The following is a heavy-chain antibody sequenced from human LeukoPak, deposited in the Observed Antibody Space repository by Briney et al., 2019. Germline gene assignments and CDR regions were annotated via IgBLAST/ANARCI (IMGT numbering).Heavy chain of an antibody. CDR2: IYYSGST. J-gene: IGHJ5*02. V-gene: IGHV4-59*01. CDR1: GRSISSYY. CDR3: ARDGEQWDPTHTWFDP. Sequence: PPETLSLTCPVSGRSISSYYWSWIRQPPGKGLGWIGYIYYSGSTNYNPSLKSRVTISVDTSKNQFSLKRSSVTAADTAVYYCARDGEQWDPTHTWFDPWGQGTLVTVSS. D-gene: IGHD6-19*01.